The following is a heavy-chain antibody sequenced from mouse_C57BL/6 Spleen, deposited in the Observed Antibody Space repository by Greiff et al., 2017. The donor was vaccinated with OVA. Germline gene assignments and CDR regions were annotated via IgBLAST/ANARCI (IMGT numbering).Heavy chain of an antibody. J-gene: IGHJ4*01. V-gene: IGHV1-81*01. CDR3: GRSKDGCSSYDLDY. Sequence: VQLQQSGAELVRPGASVKLSCKASGYTFTSSGISWVKQRPGQGLEWIGEIYPRSGNTYYNEKFKGKATLTADKSSSTAYMELRSLTSEDSAVYVCGRSKDGCSSYDLDYWGQGTSVTVSS. D-gene: IGHD1-1*02. CDR1: GYTFTSSG. CDR2: IYPRSGNT.